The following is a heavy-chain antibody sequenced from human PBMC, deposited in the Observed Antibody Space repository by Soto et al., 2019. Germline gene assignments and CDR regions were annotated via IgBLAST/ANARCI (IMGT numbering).Heavy chain of an antibody. CDR1: GGTFSSYA. CDR2: IIPIFGTA. Sequence: QVQLVQSGAEVKKPGSSVKVSCKASGGTFSSYAISWVRQAPGQGLEWMGGIIPIFGTANYAQKFQGRVTITADESTSTAYMELSSLRSEDTAVYYCASRGRWLQSSVGGWFDPWGQGTLVTVSS. V-gene: IGHV1-69*01. D-gene: IGHD3-16*01. J-gene: IGHJ5*02. CDR3: ASRGRWLQSSVGGWFDP.